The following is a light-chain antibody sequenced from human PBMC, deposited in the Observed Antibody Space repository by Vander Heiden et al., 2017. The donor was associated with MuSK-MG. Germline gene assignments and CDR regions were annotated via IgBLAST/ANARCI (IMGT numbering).Light chain of an antibody. Sequence: QSVLTQPPSVSGPHGQRVTLACSGSSSNSGSNTANWYQQRPGTAPKLLIYNNNQRPSGGPDRCSGSKTGTSASLAISGLQAEDEAEYYCEEWDATRDGPYFVFGTGTEVTVL. V-gene: IGLV1-44*01. CDR3: EEWDATRDGPYFV. J-gene: IGLJ1*01. CDR2: NNN. CDR1: SSNSGSNT.